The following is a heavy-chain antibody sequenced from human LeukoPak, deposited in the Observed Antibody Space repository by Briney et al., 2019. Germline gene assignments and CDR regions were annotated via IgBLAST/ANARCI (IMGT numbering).Heavy chain of an antibody. D-gene: IGHD2-2*02. V-gene: IGHV4-4*02. CDR3: ARTCSSTSCYTPDY. Sequence: SETLSLTCAVSGGSISSSNWWSWVRQPPGKGLEWIGEIYHSGSTNYNPSLKSRVTISVDTSKNQFSLKLSSVTAADTAVYYCARTCSSTSCYTPDYWGQGTLVTVSS. J-gene: IGHJ4*02. CDR2: IYHSGST. CDR1: GGSISSSNW.